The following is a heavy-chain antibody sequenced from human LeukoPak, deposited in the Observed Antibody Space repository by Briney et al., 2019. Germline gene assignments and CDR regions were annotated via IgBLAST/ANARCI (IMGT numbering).Heavy chain of an antibody. Sequence: GGSLSLSCAASGFTFSSYSMNWVRQAPGKGLEWVSSISSSSSYIYYADSVKGRFTISRDNAKNSLYLQMNSLRAEDTAVYYCARDSLLGRSWFDPWGQGTLVTVSS. V-gene: IGHV3-21*01. CDR1: GFTFSSYS. CDR3: ARDSLLGRSWFDP. D-gene: IGHD3-16*02. J-gene: IGHJ5*02. CDR2: ISSSSSYI.